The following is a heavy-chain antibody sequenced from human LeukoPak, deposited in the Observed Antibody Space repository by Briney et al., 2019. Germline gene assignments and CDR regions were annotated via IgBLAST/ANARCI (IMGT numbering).Heavy chain of an antibody. CDR3: ARVNYDIFLGEMGGHDY. J-gene: IGHJ4*02. V-gene: IGHV3-66*02. CDR2: IYSGGST. D-gene: IGHD3-9*01. Sequence: GGSLRLSCAASGFTVSSNYMSWVRQAPGKGLEWVSVIYSGGSTYYADSVKGRFTISRDNSKNTLYLQMNSLRAEDTAVYYCARVNYDIFLGEMGGHDYWGQGTLVTVSS. CDR1: GFTVSSNY.